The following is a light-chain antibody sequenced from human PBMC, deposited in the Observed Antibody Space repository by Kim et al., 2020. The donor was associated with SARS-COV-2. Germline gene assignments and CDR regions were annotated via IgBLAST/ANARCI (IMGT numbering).Light chain of an antibody. Sequence: APVGDSVTITCRASQTFSGWLDWYQQKPGKAPKLLKYKTSTLESGVPSRFSGSGSGTEFILTISSLQPDDVATYYCQQHNTYSGTFGPGTKVDIK. CDR3: QQHNTYSGT. J-gene: IGKJ1*01. CDR2: KTS. CDR1: QTFSGW. V-gene: IGKV1-5*03.